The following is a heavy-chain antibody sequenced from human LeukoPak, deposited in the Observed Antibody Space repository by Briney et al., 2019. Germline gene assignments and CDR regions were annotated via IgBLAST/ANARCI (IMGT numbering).Heavy chain of an antibody. CDR2: IYYSGST. Sequence: PSETLSLTCTVSGGSISSYYWSWIRQPPGKGLEWIGYIYYSGSTNYNPSLKSRVTISVDTSKNRFSLKLSSVTAADTAVYYCARHGYYYGSSGVYYFDYWGQGTLVTVSS. CDR3: ARHGYYYGSSGVYYFDY. J-gene: IGHJ4*02. CDR1: GGSISSYY. D-gene: IGHD3-22*01. V-gene: IGHV4-59*08.